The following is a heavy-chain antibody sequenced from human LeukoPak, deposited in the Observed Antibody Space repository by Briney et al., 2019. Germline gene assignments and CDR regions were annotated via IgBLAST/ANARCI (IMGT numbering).Heavy chain of an antibody. Sequence: SETLSLTCTVSGGSISSGSYYWSWIRQPAGKGPEWIGRIYTSGSTNYNPSLKSRVTISVDTSKNQFSLKLSSVTAADTAVYYCARQRSQGFGEIPVDYWGQGTLVTVSS. CDR1: GGSISSGSYY. D-gene: IGHD3-10*01. CDR3: ARQRSQGFGEIPVDY. J-gene: IGHJ4*02. V-gene: IGHV4-61*02. CDR2: IYTSGST.